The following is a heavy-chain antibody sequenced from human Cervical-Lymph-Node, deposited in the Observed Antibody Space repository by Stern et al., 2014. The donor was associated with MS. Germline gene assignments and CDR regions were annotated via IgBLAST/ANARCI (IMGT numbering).Heavy chain of an antibody. CDR2: ISSSSSYI. CDR1: GFTFSNHN. J-gene: IGHJ4*02. V-gene: IGHV3-21*06. D-gene: IGHD4-17*01. Sequence: EVQLVESGGGLVKPGGSLRLSCAASGFTFSNHNMNWVRQAPGKGLEWLSSISSSSSYIHYADSVKGRFTISRDNAKNSLYLQMNSLRADDTAVYYCATTVTTVVDYWGQGTLVTVSS. CDR3: ATTVTTVVDY.